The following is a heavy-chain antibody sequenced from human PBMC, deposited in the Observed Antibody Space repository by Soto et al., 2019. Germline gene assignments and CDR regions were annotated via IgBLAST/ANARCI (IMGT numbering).Heavy chain of an antibody. D-gene: IGHD1-20*01. V-gene: IGHV1-2*02. CDR3: VRGQSVLYLDL. J-gene: IGHJ1*01. CDR1: GYTFTDFY. CDR2: INPKNGGI. Sequence: ASVKVSCKSSGYTFTDFYIHWVRQVPGQGLEWVGWINPKNGGINYAQKFKGRVTMTRDTPVNTSYMDLNRLNFDDSAIYYCVRGQSVLYLDLWGRGTQFTASS.